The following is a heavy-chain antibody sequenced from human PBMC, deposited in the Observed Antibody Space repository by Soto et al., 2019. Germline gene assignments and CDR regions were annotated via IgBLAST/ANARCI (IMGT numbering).Heavy chain of an antibody. D-gene: IGHD4-17*01. CDR1: GFTVSSNY. CDR2: IYSGGST. J-gene: IGHJ4*02. V-gene: IGHV3-66*04. CDR3: ATHPPYGPLDH. Sequence: GGSLRLSCAASGFTVSSNYMSWVRQAPGKGLEWVSVIYSGGSTYYADSVKGRFTISRDNSKNTLYLQMNSLRAADTAVYYCATHPPYGPLDHWGQGTLVTVSS.